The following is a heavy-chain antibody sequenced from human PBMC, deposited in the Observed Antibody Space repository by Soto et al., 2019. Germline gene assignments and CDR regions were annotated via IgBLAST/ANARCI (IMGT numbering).Heavy chain of an antibody. CDR2: IYWDDDK. D-gene: IGHD6-13*01. Sequence: SGPTLVNPTQTLTLTCTFSGFSLSTSGVGVGWIRQPPGKALEWLALIYWDDDKRYSPSLKSRLTITKDTSKNQVVLTMTNMDPVDTATYYCAYSTSSSWHSLAAFDYWGQGTLVTVSS. J-gene: IGHJ4*02. V-gene: IGHV2-5*02. CDR1: GFSLSTSGVG. CDR3: AYSTSSSWHSLAAFDY.